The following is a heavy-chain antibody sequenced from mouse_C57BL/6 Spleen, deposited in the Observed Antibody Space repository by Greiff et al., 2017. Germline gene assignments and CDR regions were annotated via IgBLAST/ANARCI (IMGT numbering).Heavy chain of an antibody. D-gene: IGHD2-13*01. Sequence: VQLQESGPELVKPGASVKISCKASGYAFSSSWMNWVKQRPGKGLEWIGRIYPGDGDTNYNGKFKGKATLTADKSSSTAYMQLSSLTSEDSAVYVCARSTTPDYFDYWGQGTTLTVSS. J-gene: IGHJ2*01. V-gene: IGHV1-82*01. CDR2: IYPGDGDT. CDR1: GYAFSSSW. CDR3: ARSTTPDYFDY.